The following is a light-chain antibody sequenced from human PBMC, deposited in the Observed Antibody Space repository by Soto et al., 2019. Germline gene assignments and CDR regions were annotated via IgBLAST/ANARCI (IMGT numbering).Light chain of an antibody. CDR2: GAS. J-gene: IGKJ3*01. Sequence: ENVLTQYPGTLSLSPWERATLYCRGSQTVSSTYLAWYQQKPGQAPTLLIYGASSRATGIPDRFSGSGSGTYFALTISRLEPEDFAVYYCQHYGRSPFTFGPGTKVDIK. CDR1: QTVSSTY. CDR3: QHYGRSPFT. V-gene: IGKV3-20*01.